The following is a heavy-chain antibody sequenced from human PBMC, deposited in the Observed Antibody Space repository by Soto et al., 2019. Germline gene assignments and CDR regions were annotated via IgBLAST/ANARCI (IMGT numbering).Heavy chain of an antibody. CDR3: ARDVHNWNYGYYYSYGMDV. CDR2: INRDGRST. V-gene: IGHV3-74*01. D-gene: IGHD1-7*01. Sequence: PGGSLRLSCAASGFTFSSYWMHWVRQAPGKGRVWVSRINRDGRSTSYADSVKGRFTISRDNAKNTLYLQMNSLRAEDTAVYYCARDVHNWNYGYYYSYGMDVWGQGTTVTVSS. J-gene: IGHJ6*02. CDR1: GFTFSSYW.